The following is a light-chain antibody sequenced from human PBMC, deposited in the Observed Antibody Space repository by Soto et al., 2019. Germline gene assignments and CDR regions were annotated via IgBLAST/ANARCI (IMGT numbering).Light chain of an antibody. CDR2: GAS. V-gene: IGKV3-15*01. Sequence: EIVMTQSPATLSVSLGERATISCRASQSVSSNLAWYQQKPGQAPRLLIYGASTMPTGIPARFSGSGSGTDFTLTISRLQSEDLLVYYCQQYNYWPPYTFGQGTKLEIK. J-gene: IGKJ2*01. CDR3: QQYNYWPPYT. CDR1: QSVSSN.